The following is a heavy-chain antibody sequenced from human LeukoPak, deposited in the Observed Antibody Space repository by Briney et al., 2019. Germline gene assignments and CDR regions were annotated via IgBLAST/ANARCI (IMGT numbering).Heavy chain of an antibody. Sequence: XTXXGGXXXSGDYYWRWIRQPPGKGVERIWYIYYSGSTYSHPSLKSRVTISVDTSKNQFSLKLSSVTAADTAVYYCASRNSGSYSQLDYWGQGTLVTVSS. CDR1: GGXXXSGDYY. J-gene: IGHJ4*02. CDR3: ASRNSGSYSQLDY. D-gene: IGHD3-10*01. V-gene: IGHV4-30-4*08. CDR2: IYYSGST.